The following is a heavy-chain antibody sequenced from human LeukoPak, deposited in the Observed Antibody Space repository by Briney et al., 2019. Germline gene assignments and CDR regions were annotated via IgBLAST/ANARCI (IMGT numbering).Heavy chain of an antibody. Sequence: ASVKVSCKASGYTFTGYYMHWVRQAPGQGLEWMGWMNPNSGNTGYAEKFQGRVTMTGNTSISTAYMELSSLRSEDTAVYYCARGKHIVVVTAEDYWGQGTLVTVSS. CDR3: ARGKHIVVVTAEDY. V-gene: IGHV1-8*02. D-gene: IGHD2-21*02. CDR2: MNPNSGNT. CDR1: GYTFTGYY. J-gene: IGHJ4*02.